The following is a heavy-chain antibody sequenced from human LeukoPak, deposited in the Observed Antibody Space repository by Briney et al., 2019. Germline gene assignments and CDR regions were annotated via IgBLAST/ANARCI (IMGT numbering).Heavy chain of an antibody. J-gene: IGHJ4*02. V-gene: IGHV4-61*02. CDR1: GGSISSGSYY. Sequence: PSETLSLTCTVSGGSISSGSYYWSWIRQPAGKGLEWIGRIYTSGSTNYNPSLKSRVTISVDTSKNQFSLKLSSVTAADTAVYYCARGNGWFGESDYWGQGTLVTVSS. D-gene: IGHD3-10*01. CDR3: ARGNGWFGESDY. CDR2: IYTSGST.